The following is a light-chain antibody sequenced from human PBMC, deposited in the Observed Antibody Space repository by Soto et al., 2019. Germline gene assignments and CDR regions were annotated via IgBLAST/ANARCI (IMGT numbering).Light chain of an antibody. CDR2: EVS. CDR3: SSFTSSSHVV. V-gene: IGLV2-14*01. J-gene: IGLJ2*01. Sequence: QSALTQPASVSGSPGQSITISCTGTSSDVGGYNYVSWYQQHPGKAPKLMISEVSNRPSGVSNRFSGSKSGNTASLTISGLRAADEADYYCSSFTSSSHVVFGGGTKLTVL. CDR1: SSDVGGYNY.